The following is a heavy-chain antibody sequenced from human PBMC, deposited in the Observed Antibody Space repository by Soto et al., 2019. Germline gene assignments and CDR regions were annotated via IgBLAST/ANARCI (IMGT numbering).Heavy chain of an antibody. J-gene: IGHJ4*02. CDR3: ARLHSSNWYDDY. CDR1: GGSISSSSYY. D-gene: IGHD6-13*01. V-gene: IGHV4-39*01. Sequence: LQLQESGPGLVKPSETLSLTCTVSGGSISSSSYYWGWIRQPPGKGLEWIGSIYYSGSTYYNPSLKSRVTISVDTSKNQFSLKLSSVTAADTAVYYCARLHSSNWYDDYWGQGTLVTVSS. CDR2: IYYSGST.